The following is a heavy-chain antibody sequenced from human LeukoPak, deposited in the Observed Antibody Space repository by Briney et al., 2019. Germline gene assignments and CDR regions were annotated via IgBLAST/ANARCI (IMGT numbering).Heavy chain of an antibody. CDR3: TRDRGYNSFDY. Sequence: GGSLRLSCAASGFTFDDYAMHWVRQAPGKGLEWVSGISWNSGSIGYADSVKGQFTISRDNAKNSLYLQMNSLRAEDTAVYYCTRDRGYNSFDYWGQGTLVTVSS. V-gene: IGHV3-9*01. CDR2: ISWNSGSI. CDR1: GFTFDDYA. D-gene: IGHD5-18*01. J-gene: IGHJ4*02.